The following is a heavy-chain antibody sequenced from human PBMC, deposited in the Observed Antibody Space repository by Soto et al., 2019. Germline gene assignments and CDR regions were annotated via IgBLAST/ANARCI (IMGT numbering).Heavy chain of an antibody. CDR1: FTSYD. V-gene: IGHV1-8*01. Sequence: QVQLVQSGAEVKKPGASVKVSCTFTSYDINWVRQAAGPGLEWMAWMNPNSGDTRYAQKFQGRATMTRDTSKFTAYMELSNLRSDDTAVYYCARGPGSSDWRFSYYYMDVWDQVTTVTVSS. J-gene: IGHJ6*02. D-gene: IGHD6-19*01. CDR3: ARGPGSSDWRFSYYYMDV. CDR2: MNPNSGDT.